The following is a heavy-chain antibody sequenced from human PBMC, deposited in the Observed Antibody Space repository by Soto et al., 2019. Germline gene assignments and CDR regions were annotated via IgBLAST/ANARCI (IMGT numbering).Heavy chain of an antibody. V-gene: IGHV3-73*01. CDR3: TRVDDPGGRPLDI. CDR1: GFSISGSG. CDR2: IRDRTNGYTT. J-gene: IGHJ3*02. Sequence: EVQLVESGGGLVQPGGSLRLSCAASGFSISGSGIHWVRQASGKGLEWVARIRDRTNGYTTGFAASVQGRFSISRDDSMNTEFLQMNSLNAEDTVVDYCTRVDDPGGRPLDIWGQVAMVTVSS.